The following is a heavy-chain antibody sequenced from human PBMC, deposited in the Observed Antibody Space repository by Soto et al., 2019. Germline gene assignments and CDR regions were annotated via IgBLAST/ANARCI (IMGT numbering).Heavy chain of an antibody. CDR3: ARDALYSSSWYANWFDP. J-gene: IGHJ5*02. Sequence: SQTLSITCAISGDSVSSNSAAWNWIRQSPSRGLAWLGRTYYRSKWYNDYAVSVKSRITINPDTSKNQFSLQLNSVTPEDTAVYYCARDALYSSSWYANWFDPWGQGTLVTVS. V-gene: IGHV6-1*01. D-gene: IGHD6-13*01. CDR1: GDSVSSNSAA. CDR2: TYYRSKWYN.